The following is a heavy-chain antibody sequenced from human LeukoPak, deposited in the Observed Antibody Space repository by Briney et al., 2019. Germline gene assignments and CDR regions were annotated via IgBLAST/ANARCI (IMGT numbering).Heavy chain of an antibody. CDR3: ARETYDILTGFSLFDY. Sequence: GGSLRLSCAASGFTFDSYAMSWVRQAPGKGLECVSVISGSGYSTNYAGSVKGRFTISRDNSKNTLYLQMNSLRAEDTAVYYCARETYDILTGFSLFDYWGQGTLVTVSS. CDR2: ISGSGYST. J-gene: IGHJ4*02. V-gene: IGHV3-23*01. D-gene: IGHD3-9*01. CDR1: GFTFDSYA.